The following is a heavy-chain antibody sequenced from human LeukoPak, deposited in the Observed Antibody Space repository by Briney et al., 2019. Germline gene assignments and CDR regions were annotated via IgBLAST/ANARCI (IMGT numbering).Heavy chain of an antibody. J-gene: IGHJ4*02. V-gene: IGHV4-59*01. D-gene: IGHD6-19*01. CDR2: IYYSGST. CDR1: GGSFSGYY. Sequence: PSETLSLTCAVYGGSFSGYYWSWLRQPPGKGLEWIGYIYYSGSTNYNPSLKSRVTISVDTSKNQFSLKLSSVTAADTAVYYCARAYSSGWYPNGDYFDYWGQGTLVTVSS. CDR3: ARAYSSGWYPNGDYFDY.